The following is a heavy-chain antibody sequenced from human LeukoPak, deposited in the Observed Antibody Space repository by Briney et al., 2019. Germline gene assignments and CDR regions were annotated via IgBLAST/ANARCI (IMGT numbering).Heavy chain of an antibody. Sequence: SETLSLTCAVSGGSISSGGYSWSWIRQPPGKGLEWIGEINHSGSTNYNPSLKSRVTISVDTSKNQFSLKLSSVTAADTAVYYCARTGIRGYSSSWYFDYWGQGTLVTVSS. D-gene: IGHD6-13*01. V-gene: IGHV4-30-2*01. CDR2: INHSGST. CDR3: ARTGIRGYSSSWYFDY. CDR1: GGSISSGGYS. J-gene: IGHJ4*02.